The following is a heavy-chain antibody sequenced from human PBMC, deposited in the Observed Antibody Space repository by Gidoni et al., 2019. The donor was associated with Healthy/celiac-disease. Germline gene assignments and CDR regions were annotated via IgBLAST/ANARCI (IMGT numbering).Heavy chain of an antibody. D-gene: IGHD6-13*01. V-gene: IGHV3-48*03. CDR1: GFTCSSYE. J-gene: IGHJ4*02. Sequence: EVQLVESGGGLVQPGGSLRLTCAASGFTCSSYEMNWVRQAPGKGLEWVSYLGSCCHPLYYPDSLKGRFTLSRDHAQYSLYLQINRLRAEATAVSYCARDRYSRSWGFYYWGQGTLVTVSS. CDR2: LGSCCHPL. CDR3: ARDRYSRSWGFYY.